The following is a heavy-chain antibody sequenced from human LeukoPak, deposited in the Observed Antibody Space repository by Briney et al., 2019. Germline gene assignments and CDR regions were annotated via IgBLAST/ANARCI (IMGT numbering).Heavy chain of an antibody. Sequence: PSETLSLTCTVSGGSISGYFWSWLRHPPGKGLEWMGYIFYMGSTIYNPSLQSRVTISMDTAKNQFSLNLGSVTAADTAVYYCARHLQHTTTSGTGILDYWGQGTLVTVSS. CDR2: IFYMGST. J-gene: IGHJ4*02. D-gene: IGHD3-10*01. V-gene: IGHV4-59*08. CDR3: ARHLQHTTTSGTGILDY. CDR1: GGSISGYF.